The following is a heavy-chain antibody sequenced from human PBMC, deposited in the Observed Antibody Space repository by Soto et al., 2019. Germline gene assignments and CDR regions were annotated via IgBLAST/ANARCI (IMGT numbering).Heavy chain of an antibody. CDR3: ARNPFDYSNYVHFSHFDY. J-gene: IGHJ4*02. CDR1: GGSISSSSYY. CDR2: IYYSGST. V-gene: IGHV4-39*01. D-gene: IGHD4-4*01. Sequence: PSETLSLTCTVSGGSISSSSYYWGWIRQPPGKGLEWIGSIYYSGSTYYNPSLKSRVTISVDTSKNQFSLKLSSVTAADTAVYYCARNPFDYSNYVHFSHFDYRGQRTPVTVSS.